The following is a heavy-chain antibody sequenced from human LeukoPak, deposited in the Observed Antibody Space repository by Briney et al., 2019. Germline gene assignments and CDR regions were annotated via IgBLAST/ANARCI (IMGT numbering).Heavy chain of an antibody. J-gene: IGHJ4*02. CDR3: ARGKLTIFGAASPDFDY. Sequence: PSETLSLTCTVSGGSISSYYWSWIRQPPGKGLEWIGYIYYSGSTNYNPSLKSRVTISVDTSKNQFSLKLSSVTAADTAVYYCARGKLTIFGAASPDFDYWGQGTLVTVSS. CDR1: GGSISSYY. D-gene: IGHD3-3*01. V-gene: IGHV4-59*01. CDR2: IYYSGST.